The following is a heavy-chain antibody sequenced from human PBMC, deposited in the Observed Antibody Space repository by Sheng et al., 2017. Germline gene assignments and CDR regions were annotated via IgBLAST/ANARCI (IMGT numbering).Heavy chain of an antibody. D-gene: IGHD4-17*01. CDR3: AREVGGQTTGVYHDAFDI. CDR2: IIPIFGTA. J-gene: IGHJ3*02. CDR1: GGTFSSYA. V-gene: IGHV1-69*13. Sequence: GVKKPGSSVKVSCKASGGTFSSYAISWVRQAPGQGLEWMGGIIPIFGTANYAQKFQGRVTITADESTSTAYMELSSLRSEDTAVYYCAREVGGQTTGVYHDAFDIWGQGTMVTVSS.